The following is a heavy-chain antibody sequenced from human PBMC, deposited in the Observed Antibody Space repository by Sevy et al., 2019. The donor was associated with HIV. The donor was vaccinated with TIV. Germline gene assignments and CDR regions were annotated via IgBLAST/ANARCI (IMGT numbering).Heavy chain of an antibody. CDR3: LKDGTSEYSGYDWGITSDSTDY. D-gene: IGHD5-12*01. CDR1: GFTFRNAW. Sequence: GGSLRLSCAASGFTFRNAWMTWVRQAPGKGLEWLGRIKSKSNGGTTDYATPVKGRFTISRDDSKNMLYLQMNRLETADTAVYYCLKDGTSEYSGYDWGITSDSTDYWGQGTLVTVSS. V-gene: IGHV3-15*01. J-gene: IGHJ4*02. CDR2: IKSKSNGGTT.